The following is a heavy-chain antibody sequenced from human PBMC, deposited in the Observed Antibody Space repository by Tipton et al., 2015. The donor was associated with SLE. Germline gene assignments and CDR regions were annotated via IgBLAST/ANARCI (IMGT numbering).Heavy chain of an antibody. D-gene: IGHD3-3*01. CDR3: ARDSQTYYAFWSGYYTNYYYYMDV. Sequence: TLSLTCAVYGGSFSSYYWSWIRQPPGKGLEWIGYIYYSGSTNYNPSLKSRVTISVDTSKNQFSLKLSSVTAADTAVYYCARDSQTYYAFWSGYYTNYYYYMDVWGKGTTVTVSS. CDR1: GGSFSSYY. CDR2: IYYSGST. J-gene: IGHJ6*03. V-gene: IGHV4-59*01.